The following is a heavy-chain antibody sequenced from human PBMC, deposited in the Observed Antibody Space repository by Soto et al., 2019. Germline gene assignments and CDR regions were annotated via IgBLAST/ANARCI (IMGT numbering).Heavy chain of an antibody. D-gene: IGHD6-13*01. J-gene: IGHJ4*02. Sequence: GGSLRLSCAASGFTFISYAMHWVLQAPCKGLEWVAVISYDGSNKYYADSVKGRFTISRDNSKNTLYLQMNSLRAEDTAVYYCAGHTQQLVSDWGQGTLVTVSS. CDR2: ISYDGSNK. CDR1: GFTFISYA. CDR3: AGHTQQLVSD. V-gene: IGHV3-30-3*01.